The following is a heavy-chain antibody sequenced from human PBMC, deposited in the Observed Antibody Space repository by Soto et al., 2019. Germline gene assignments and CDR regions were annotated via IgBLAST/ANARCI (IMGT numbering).Heavy chain of an antibody. D-gene: IGHD4-17*01. V-gene: IGHV1-58*01. CDR2: IVVGSGNT. CDR3: GRSRGDYGGKTGYYGMDV. J-gene: IGHJ6*02. CDR1: GFTFTSSA. Sequence: SVKVSCKASGFTFTSSAVQWARQARGQRLEWIGWIVVGSGNTNYAQKIQERVTITRDMSTSTAYMELSSLRSEDTAVYYCGRSRGDYGGKTGYYGMDVWGQGTTVTVSS.